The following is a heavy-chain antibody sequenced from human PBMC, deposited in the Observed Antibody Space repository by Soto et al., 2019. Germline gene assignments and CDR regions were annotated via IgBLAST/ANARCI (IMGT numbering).Heavy chain of an antibody. CDR2: INPSGGST. V-gene: IGHV1-46*01. Sequence: ASVKVSCKASGYTFTSYYMHWVRQAPGQGLEWMGIINPSGGSTSYAQKFQGRVTMTRDTSTSTVYMELSSLRSEDTAVYYCARDRIYIAAAGIDAFDIWGQGTMVTVSS. CDR1: GYTFTSYY. CDR3: ARDRIYIAAAGIDAFDI. D-gene: IGHD6-13*01. J-gene: IGHJ3*02.